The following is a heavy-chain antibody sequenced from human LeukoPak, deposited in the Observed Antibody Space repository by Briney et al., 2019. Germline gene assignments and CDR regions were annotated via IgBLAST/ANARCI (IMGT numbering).Heavy chain of an antibody. D-gene: IGHD1-26*01. CDR2: IYSGGST. V-gene: IGHV3-53*01. Sequence: GGSLRLSCAASGFTVSSNYMSWVRQAPGKGLEWISVIYSGGSTYYADSVKGRFTISRDNSKNTLYLQMNSLRAEDTAVYYCARGGRIVGATGAFDIWGQGTMVTVSS. J-gene: IGHJ3*02. CDR3: ARGGRIVGATGAFDI. CDR1: GFTVSSNY.